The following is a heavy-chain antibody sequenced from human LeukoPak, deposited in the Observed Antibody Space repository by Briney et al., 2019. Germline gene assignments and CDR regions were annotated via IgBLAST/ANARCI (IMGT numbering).Heavy chain of an antibody. CDR1: GFSLSTSGVG. D-gene: IGHD3-22*01. J-gene: IGHJ4*02. CDR3: AHAPGHYESGGYYYDRFDY. CDR2: IYWDDDK. V-gene: IGHV2-5*02. Sequence: SGPTLVNPTQTLTLPCTFSGFSLSTSGVGVGWIRQPPGKALEWLALIYWDDDKSYSPSLKSRLTITKDTSKNQVVLTMTNMDPVDTATYYCAHAPGHYESGGYYYDRFDYWGQGTLVTVSS.